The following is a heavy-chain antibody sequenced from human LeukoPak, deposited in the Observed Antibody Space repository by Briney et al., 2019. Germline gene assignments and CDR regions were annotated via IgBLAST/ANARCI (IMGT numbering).Heavy chain of an antibody. Sequence: SETLSLTCTVSGGSISSYYWSWIRQPAGKGLEWIGRIYTSGSTNYNPSLKSRVTMSVDTSKNQFSLKLSSVTAADTAVYYCARHGPVAGTVYAFDIWGQGTMVTVSS. D-gene: IGHD6-19*01. V-gene: IGHV4-4*07. CDR2: IYTSGST. CDR1: GGSISSYY. J-gene: IGHJ3*02. CDR3: ARHGPVAGTVYAFDI.